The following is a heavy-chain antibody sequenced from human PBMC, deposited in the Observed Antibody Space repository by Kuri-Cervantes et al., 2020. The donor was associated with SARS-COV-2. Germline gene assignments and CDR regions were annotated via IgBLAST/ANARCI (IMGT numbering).Heavy chain of an antibody. V-gene: IGHV3-7*05. J-gene: IGHJ4*02. D-gene: IGHD3-10*01. CDR1: GFTFSSYW. CDR2: IKQDGSEK. CDR3: ARDWFRGGFDY. Sequence: ESLKIPCAASGFTFSSYWMSWVRQAPGKGLEWVANIKQDGSEKNYVDSVKGRFTIYRDNAKNSLDLQMNSLRAEDTAAYYCARDWFRGGFDYWGQGTLVTVSS.